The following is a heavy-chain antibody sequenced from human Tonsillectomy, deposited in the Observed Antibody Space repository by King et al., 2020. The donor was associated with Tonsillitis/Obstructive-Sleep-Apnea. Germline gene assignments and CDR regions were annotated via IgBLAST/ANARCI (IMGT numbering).Heavy chain of an antibody. CDR2: IKQDGIRK. V-gene: IGHV3-7*04. J-gene: IGHJ5*02. CDR1: GFIFRRNW. Sequence: VQLVESGGGLVQPGGSLRLSCAASGFIFRRNWMSWVRQALGKELEMVSNIKQDGIRKYYVESVTVRFAVCREKAENYLYLQMNGLGVEDTALNYWERNDPDYGDPPGSWGQGTLVSVSS. CDR3: ERNDPDYGDPPGS. D-gene: IGHD4-17*01.